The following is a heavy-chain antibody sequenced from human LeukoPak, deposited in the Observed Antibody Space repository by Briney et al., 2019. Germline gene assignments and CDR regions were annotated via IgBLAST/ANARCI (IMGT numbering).Heavy chain of an antibody. D-gene: IGHD6-19*01. CDR1: VYTFTGYY. Sequence: ASVKLSCKASVYTFTGYYMHWGRQAPGHGLEWMGWINPNSGGTNDAQKFQGRVTMTRDTSISTAYMELSRLRSDDTAVLYCARDRIAVAEYDYYYYTTVWGKATTAT. CDR2: INPNSGGT. J-gene: IGHJ6*03. CDR3: ARDRIAVAEYDYYYYTTV. V-gene: IGHV1-2*02.